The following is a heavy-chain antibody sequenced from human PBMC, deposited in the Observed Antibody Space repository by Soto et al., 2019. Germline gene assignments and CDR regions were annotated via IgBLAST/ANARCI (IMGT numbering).Heavy chain of an antibody. J-gene: IGHJ4*02. D-gene: IGHD2-15*01. CDR1: GFTFSSYA. CDR2: ISGSGENT. V-gene: IGHV3-23*01. Sequence: EVQLLESGGALLQPGGSLRLSCAASGFTFSSYAMNWVRQTPGKGLQWVSAISGSGENTYYADSVKGRFTISRDNSKNILYLRMNGLTVEDTAMYYCAKESTAVDPRDRFGGNPPADYWGQGTLVTVSS. CDR3: AKESTAVDPRDRFGGNPPADY.